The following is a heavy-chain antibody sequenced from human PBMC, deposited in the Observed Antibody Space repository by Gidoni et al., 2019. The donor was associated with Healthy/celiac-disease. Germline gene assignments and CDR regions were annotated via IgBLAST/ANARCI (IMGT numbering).Heavy chain of an antibody. D-gene: IGHD2-2*01. Sequence: QVQLVQSGAEVKKPGSSVKVSCKASGGTFSSYAISWVRQAPGQGLEWMGGIIPIFGTANYAQKFQGRVTITADESTSTAYMELSSLRSEDTAVYYCASSPGRIMPPGAYFDYWGQGTLVTVSS. CDR1: GGTFSSYA. CDR3: ASSPGRIMPPGAYFDY. V-gene: IGHV1-69*01. J-gene: IGHJ4*02. CDR2: IIPIFGTA.